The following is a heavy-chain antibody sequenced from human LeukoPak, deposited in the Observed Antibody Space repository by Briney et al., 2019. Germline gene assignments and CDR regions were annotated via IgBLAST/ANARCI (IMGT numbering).Heavy chain of an antibody. J-gene: IGHJ6*03. CDR2: INHSGST. V-gene: IGHV4-34*01. D-gene: IGHD2-21*02. CDR3: ARLGLPTPYYYMDV. CDR1: GGSFSGYY. Sequence: SETLSLTCAVYGGSFSGYYWSWIRQPPGKGLEWIGEINHSGSTNYNPSLKSRVTISVDTSKNQFSLKLSSVTAADTAVYYCARLGLPTPYYYMDVWGKGTTVTISS.